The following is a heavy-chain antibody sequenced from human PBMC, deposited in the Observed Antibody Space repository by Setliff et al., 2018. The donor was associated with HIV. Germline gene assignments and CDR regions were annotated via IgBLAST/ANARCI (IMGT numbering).Heavy chain of an antibody. CDR3: ARGGYSSGWSDMDV. D-gene: IGHD6-19*01. J-gene: IGHJ6*03. CDR2: IFYSGST. CDR1: GGSISSYY. V-gene: IGHV4-59*01. Sequence: PSETLSLTCTVSGGSISSYYWSWIRQPPGEGLEWIGYIFYSGSTNYNPSLKSRVTISLDTSKNQFSLKLTSVTAADTAVYYCARGGYSSGWSDMDVWGKGTTVTVSS.